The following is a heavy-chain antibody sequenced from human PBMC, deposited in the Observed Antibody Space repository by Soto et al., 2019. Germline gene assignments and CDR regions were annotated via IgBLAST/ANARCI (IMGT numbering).Heavy chain of an antibody. Sequence: PGGSLRLSCAASGFTFSSYAMSWVRQDPGKGLEWVSAISGSGGSTYYADSVKGRFTISRDNSKNTLYLQMNSLRAEDTAVYYCAKDCSSTSCHTYYYYYMDVWGKGTTVTVSS. CDR3: AKDCSSTSCHTYYYYYMDV. J-gene: IGHJ6*03. V-gene: IGHV3-23*01. D-gene: IGHD2-2*02. CDR2: ISGSGGST. CDR1: GFTFSSYA.